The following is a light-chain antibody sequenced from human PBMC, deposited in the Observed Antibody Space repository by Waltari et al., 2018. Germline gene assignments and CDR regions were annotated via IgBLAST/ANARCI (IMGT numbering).Light chain of an antibody. CDR3: SSYTRRNTPSSV. Sequence: QSALTRPASVSGSPGQSITISCTGTSSDIGGYDYVSWYQQHPGKAPKLLIYEVTNRPSGVSNRFSGSKSGNTASLAISGLQPEDEADYYCSSYTRRNTPSSVFGTGTQVTVL. J-gene: IGLJ1*01. CDR1: SSDIGGYDY. V-gene: IGLV2-14*01. CDR2: EVT.